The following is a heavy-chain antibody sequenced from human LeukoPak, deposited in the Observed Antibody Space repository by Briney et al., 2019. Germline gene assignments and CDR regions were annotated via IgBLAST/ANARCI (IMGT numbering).Heavy chain of an antibody. J-gene: IGHJ3*02. V-gene: IGHV5-51*01. D-gene: IGHD3-22*01. CDR2: IYPGDSDT. CDR3: ATYYDSSGYYYDAFDI. Sequence: GESLKISCKGPGYSFTSYWIGWVRQMPGKGLEWMGIIYPGDSDTRYSPSFQGQVTISADKSISTAYLQWSSLKASDTAMYYCATYYDSSGYYYDAFDIWGQGTMVTVSS. CDR1: GYSFTSYW.